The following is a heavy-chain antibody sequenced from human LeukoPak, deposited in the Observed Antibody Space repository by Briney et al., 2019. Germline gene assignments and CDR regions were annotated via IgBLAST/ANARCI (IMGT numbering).Heavy chain of an antibody. CDR1: GGSISSSSYY. CDR2: IYYSGST. Sequence: SETLSLTCTVSGGSISSSSYYWGWIRQPPGKGLEWIGSIYYSGSTYYDPSLKSRVTISVDTSKNQFSLKLSSVTAADTAVYYCARQLGYCSSTSCYADKADYWGQGTLVTVSS. CDR3: ARQLGYCSSTSCYADKADY. D-gene: IGHD2-2*01. J-gene: IGHJ4*02. V-gene: IGHV4-39*01.